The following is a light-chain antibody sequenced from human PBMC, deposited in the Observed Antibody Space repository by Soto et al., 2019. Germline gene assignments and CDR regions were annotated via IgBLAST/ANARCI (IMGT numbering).Light chain of an antibody. J-gene: IGLJ1*01. V-gene: IGLV2-14*01. CDR3: SSYTTSRTSV. CDR2: DVS. CDR1: SSDVGGYNY. Sequence: QSALTQPASVSGPPGQSITISCTGTSSDVGGYNYVSWYQQHPGKAPKLMIYDVSNRPSGVSNRFSGSKSGNTASLTISGLQAEDEADYYCSSYTTSRTSVFGTGTKVTVL.